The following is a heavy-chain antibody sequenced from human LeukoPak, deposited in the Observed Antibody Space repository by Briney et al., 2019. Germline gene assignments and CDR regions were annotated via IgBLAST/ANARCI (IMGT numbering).Heavy chain of an antibody. V-gene: IGHV3-9*01. CDR2: ISWNSGSI. CDR1: GFTFDDYA. CDR3: AKDKEDYYYYMDV. J-gene: IGHJ6*03. Sequence: PGGSLRLSCAASGFTFDDYAMHWVRHAPGKGLEWVSGISWNSGSIGYADSVKGRFTISRDNAKNSLYLQMNSLRAEDTALYYCAKDKEDYYYYMDVWGKGTTVTASS.